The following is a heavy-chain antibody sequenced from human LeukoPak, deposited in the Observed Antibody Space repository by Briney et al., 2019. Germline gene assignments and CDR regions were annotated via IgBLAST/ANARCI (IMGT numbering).Heavy chain of an antibody. CDR3: ARGPIYYYYYYMDV. V-gene: IGHV3-23*01. J-gene: IGHJ6*03. CDR1: GFTFSNAW. Sequence: GGSLRLTCAASGFTFSNAWMSWVRQAPGKGLEWVSAISGSGGSTYYADSVKGRFTISRDNAKNSLYLQMNSLRAEDTAVYYCARGPIYYYYYYMDVWGKGTTVTVSS. CDR2: ISGSGGST.